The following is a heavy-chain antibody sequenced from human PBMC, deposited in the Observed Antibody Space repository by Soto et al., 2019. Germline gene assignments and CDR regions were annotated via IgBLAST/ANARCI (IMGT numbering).Heavy chain of an antibody. J-gene: IGHJ3*02. Sequence: SVSNAWMNWVRPAPGKGLEWVGRIKSKTDGGTTDYAAPVKGRFTISRDDSKNTLYLQMNSLKTEDTAVYYCTTTTGLLWTNGAFDIWGQGTMVTVSS. CDR1: SVSNAW. D-gene: IGHD2-8*01. CDR2: IKSKTDGGTT. V-gene: IGHV3-15*07. CDR3: TTTTGLLWTNGAFDI.